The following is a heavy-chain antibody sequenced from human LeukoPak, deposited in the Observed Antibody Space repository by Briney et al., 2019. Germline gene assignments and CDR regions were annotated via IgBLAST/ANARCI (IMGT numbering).Heavy chain of an antibody. CDR2: IYYSGST. V-gene: IGHV4-59*08. D-gene: IGHD6-13*01. Sequence: PSETLSLTCTVSGGSISSYHWSWIRQPPGKGLEWIGYIYYSGSTNYNPSLKSRVTISVDTSKNQFSLKLSSVTAADTAVYYCARHARIAAGISYYYYGMDVWGQGTTVTVSS. CDR3: ARHARIAAGISYYYYGMDV. J-gene: IGHJ6*02. CDR1: GGSISSYH.